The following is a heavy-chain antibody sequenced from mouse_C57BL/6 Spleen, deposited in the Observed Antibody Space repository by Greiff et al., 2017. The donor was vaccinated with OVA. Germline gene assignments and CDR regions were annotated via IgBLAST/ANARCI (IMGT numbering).Heavy chain of an antibody. CDR3: ARCYYDYDRFPFAY. Sequence: QVQLQQPGAELVKPGASVKLSCKASGYTFTSYWMHWVKQRPGQGLEWIGMIHPNSGSTNYNEKFKSKATLTVDTSSSTAYMQLSSLTSEDSAVYYCARCYYDYDRFPFAYWGQGTLVTVSA. J-gene: IGHJ3*01. D-gene: IGHD2-4*01. CDR2: IHPNSGST. CDR1: GYTFTSYW. V-gene: IGHV1-64*01.